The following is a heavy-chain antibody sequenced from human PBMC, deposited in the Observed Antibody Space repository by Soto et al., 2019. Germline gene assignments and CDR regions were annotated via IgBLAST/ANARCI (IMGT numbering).Heavy chain of an antibody. J-gene: IGHJ5*02. CDR3: ARDSFP. CDR2: ISENGART. Sequence: EVQLLESGGGLVQPGESLRLSCVVSGFTFTNFAMSWVRLTPGQGLEWVAVISENGARTYYAESVKGRFTISRDNSKDTLYLQMSNLRVGDAAVYYCARDSFPWGQGTLVTVSS. CDR1: GFTFTNFA. V-gene: IGHV3-23*01.